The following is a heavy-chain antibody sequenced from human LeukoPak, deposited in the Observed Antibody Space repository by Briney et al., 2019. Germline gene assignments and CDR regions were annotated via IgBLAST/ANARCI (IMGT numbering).Heavy chain of an antibody. CDR1: GGSISRSDDY. CDR3: ALQPARRLSWFDP. D-gene: IGHD2-2*01. Sequence: SETLSLTCSVSGGSISRSDDYWGFVRQTPGKGLEWVGSIYYTGSSHSHPSLKSRATISVDTSKNQVSLRLSSVTAADTAVYYCALQPARRLSWFDPWGQGTLVTVSS. V-gene: IGHV4-39*07. CDR2: IYYTGSS. J-gene: IGHJ5*02.